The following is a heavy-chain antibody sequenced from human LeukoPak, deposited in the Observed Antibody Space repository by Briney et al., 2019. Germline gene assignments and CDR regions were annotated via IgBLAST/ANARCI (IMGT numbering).Heavy chain of an antibody. V-gene: IGHV4-39*07. CDR3: ARSRQLIYYFDY. CDR1: GGSISGGGYY. Sequence: SETLSLTCTVSGGSISGGGYYWSWIRQPPGKGLEWIGSIYHSGSTYYNPSLKSRVTISVDTSKNQFSLKLSSVTAADTAVYYCARSRQLIYYFDYWGQGTLVTVSS. D-gene: IGHD2-2*01. CDR2: IYHSGST. J-gene: IGHJ4*02.